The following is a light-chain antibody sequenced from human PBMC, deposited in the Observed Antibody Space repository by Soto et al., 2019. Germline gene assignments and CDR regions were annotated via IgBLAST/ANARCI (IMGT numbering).Light chain of an antibody. Sequence: EIVMTQSPATLSVSPGERATLSCRASQSVGSNLAWYQQKPGQAPRLLMYGSSTRATGIPARFSGSGSGAEFTLTISSLQCEDFAVYYCQQYNNRPPWTFGQGTKVEI. CDR3: QQYNNRPPWT. J-gene: IGKJ1*01. CDR1: QSVGSN. V-gene: IGKV3-15*01. CDR2: GSS.